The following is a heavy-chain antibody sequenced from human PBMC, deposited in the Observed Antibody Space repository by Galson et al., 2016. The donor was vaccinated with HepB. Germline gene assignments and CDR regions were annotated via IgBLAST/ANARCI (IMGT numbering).Heavy chain of an antibody. Sequence: SLRLSCAASGFNFDDYAMHWVRQIPGKGLEWVSCLNWNSGHKDYADSVKGRFTISRDNAKNSLYLQMNSLKLEDTAVYYCTKDVGVGSSSPSFYYGVDAWGQGTTVTVS. D-gene: IGHD6-6*01. CDR1: GFNFDDYA. J-gene: IGHJ6*02. CDR2: LNWNSGHK. CDR3: TKDVGVGSSSPSFYYGVDA. V-gene: IGHV3-9*01.